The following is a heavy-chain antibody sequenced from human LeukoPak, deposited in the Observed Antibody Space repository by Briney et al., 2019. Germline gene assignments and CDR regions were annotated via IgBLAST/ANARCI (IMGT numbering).Heavy chain of an antibody. CDR2: IYTSGST. D-gene: IGHD2-2*01. CDR1: GGSISSGSYY. J-gene: IGHJ3*02. CDR3: ARSPDLRLRNDAFDI. V-gene: IGHV4-61*02. Sequence: SQTLSLTCTVSGGSISSGSYYWSWIRQPAGKGLEWIGRIYTSGSTNYNPSLKSRVTISVDTSKNQFSLKPSSVTAADTAVYYCARSPDLRLRNDAFDIWGQGTMVTVSS.